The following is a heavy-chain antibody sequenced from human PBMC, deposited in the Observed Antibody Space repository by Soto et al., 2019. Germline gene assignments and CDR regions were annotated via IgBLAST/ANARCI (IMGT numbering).Heavy chain of an antibody. CDR2: VYYSGSS. V-gene: IGHV4-31*03. D-gene: IGHD2-2*01. J-gene: IGHJ5*02. CDR1: GDSIRGGASF. Sequence: SETLSLTCTVSGDSIRGGASFWSWIRQPPGKGLEWIANVYYSGSSYYNPSLKSRLTISVDTTKNQFSLQLKSMTAADTAVYYCAKLSCTSSTCYFPGWFDPWGQGTLVTVSS. CDR3: AKLSCTSSTCYFPGWFDP.